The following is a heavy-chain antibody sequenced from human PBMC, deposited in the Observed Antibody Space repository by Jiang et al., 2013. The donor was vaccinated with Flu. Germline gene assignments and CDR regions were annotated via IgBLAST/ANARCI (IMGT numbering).Heavy chain of an antibody. Sequence: QLVESGAEMKKPGESLKISCKGSGSGYVFTRYWIGWVRQMPGKGLEWMGIIHPGDSNPRYSPSFQGQVTIPADNSISTAYLQWSGLKASDTAIYYCISGPRDGYNYRGPDYWGQGALVTVSS. CDR1: GSGYVFTRYW. CDR2: IHPGDSNP. J-gene: IGHJ4*02. V-gene: IGHV5-51*01. CDR3: ISGPRDGYNYRGPDY. D-gene: IGHD5-24*01.